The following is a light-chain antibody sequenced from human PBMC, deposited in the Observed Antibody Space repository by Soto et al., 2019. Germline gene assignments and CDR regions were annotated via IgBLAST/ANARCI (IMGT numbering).Light chain of an antibody. CDR1: SSNIESNT. V-gene: IGLV1-44*01. Sequence: QSVLTQPPSASGTPGQRVTISCSGSSSNIESNTVTWYQQLPGTAPKLVIYSNHDRPSGVPDRFSGSTSGTSASLVIRGLQSEDEADYYCAAWDDILNGYVFGGGIKVTVL. J-gene: IGLJ1*01. CDR3: AAWDDILNGYV. CDR2: SNH.